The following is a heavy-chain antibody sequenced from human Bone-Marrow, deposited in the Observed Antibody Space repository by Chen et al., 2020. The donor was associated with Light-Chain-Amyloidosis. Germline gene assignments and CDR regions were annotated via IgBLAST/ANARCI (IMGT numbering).Heavy chain of an antibody. D-gene: IGHD5-12*01. CDR3: SRRRDGYNFDY. CDR1: GYTFPNYW. CDR2: IYPDGSDA. V-gene: IGHV5-51*01. Sequence: EVQLEQSGPEVKKPGESLKISCKGSGYTFPNYWIGWVRQMPGKGLEWMGVIYPDGSDARSSPSFEGQVTISADKSITTAYLQWRSLKASDTAMYYCSRRRDGYNFDYWGQGTLVTVSS. J-gene: IGHJ4*02.